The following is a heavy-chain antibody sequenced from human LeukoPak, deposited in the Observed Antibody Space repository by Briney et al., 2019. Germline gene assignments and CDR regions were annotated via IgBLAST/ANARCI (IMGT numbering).Heavy chain of an antibody. CDR1: AYTFTGYY. J-gene: IGHJ5*02. Sequence: RASVKVSCKASAYTFTGYYMHWVRQAPGQGLEWMGRINPNSGGTNYAQKFQGRVAMTRDTSISTAYMELSRLRSDDTAVYYCAIDQYCTNGVCYEGFDPWGQGTLVTVSS. CDR2: INPNSGGT. V-gene: IGHV1-2*06. CDR3: AIDQYCTNGVCYEGFDP. D-gene: IGHD2-8*01.